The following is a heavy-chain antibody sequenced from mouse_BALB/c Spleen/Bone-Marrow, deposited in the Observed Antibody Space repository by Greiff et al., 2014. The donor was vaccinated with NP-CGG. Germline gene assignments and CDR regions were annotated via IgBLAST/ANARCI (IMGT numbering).Heavy chain of an antibody. V-gene: IGHV14-3*02. CDR1: GFNTKDTY. J-gene: IGHJ2*01. Sequence: VQLQQSGAELVKPGASVKLSCTASGFNTKDTYMHWVKQRPEQGLEWIGRIDPTNGYTKYDPKFQGKATITADTSSNTAYLQLSSLTSEDTAVYYCARSDYWGQGTTLTVSS. CDR2: IDPTNGYT. CDR3: ARSDY.